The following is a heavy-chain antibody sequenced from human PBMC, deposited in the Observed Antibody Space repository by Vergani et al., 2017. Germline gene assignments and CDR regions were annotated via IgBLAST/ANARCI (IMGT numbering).Heavy chain of an antibody. J-gene: IGHJ3*02. Sequence: QVQLQQWGAGLLKPSETLSLTCAVYGGSFSGYYWSWTRQPPGKGREWIGEINHSGSTNYNPSLKSRVTISVDTSKNQFSLKLSSVTAADTSVYYCSRGPKRGYCSSTSCYTPIGAFDIWGQGTMVTVSS. V-gene: IGHV4-34*01. D-gene: IGHD2-2*02. CDR2: INHSGST. CDR3: SRGPKRGYCSSTSCYTPIGAFDI. CDR1: GGSFSGYY.